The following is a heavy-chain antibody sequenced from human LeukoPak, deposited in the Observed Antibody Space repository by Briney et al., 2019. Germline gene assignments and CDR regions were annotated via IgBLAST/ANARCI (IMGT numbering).Heavy chain of an antibody. D-gene: IGHD1-26*01. CDR2: INHSGST. J-gene: IGHJ4*02. CDR3: ARESGSRVGSYYVY. V-gene: IGHV4-34*01. CDR1: GGSFSGYY. Sequence: SETLSLTCAVYGGSFSGYYWRWIRQPPGKGLEWIGEINHSGSTNYNPSLKSRVTISVDTSKNQFSLKLSSVTAADTAVYYCARESGSRVGSYYVYWGQGTLVTVSS.